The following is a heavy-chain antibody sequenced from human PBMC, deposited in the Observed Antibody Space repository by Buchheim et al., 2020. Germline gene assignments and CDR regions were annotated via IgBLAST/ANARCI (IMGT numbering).Heavy chain of an antibody. J-gene: IGHJ4*02. CDR1: GGSFSGYY. D-gene: IGHD4-23*01. CDR3: ASGNDYGGNVYYFDY. CDR2: INHSGRN. V-gene: IGHV4-34*01. Sequence: QVQLQQWGAGLLKPSETLSLTCAVYGGSFSGYYWSWLRQPPGKGLEWIGEINHSGRNNYNPSLKSRVPISVDTYKNQFSLKRSSVTAADTAVYYCASGNDYGGNVYYFDYWGQGTL.